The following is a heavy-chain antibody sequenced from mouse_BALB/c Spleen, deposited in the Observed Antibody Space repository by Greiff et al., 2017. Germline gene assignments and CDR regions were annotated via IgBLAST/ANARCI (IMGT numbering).Heavy chain of an antibody. J-gene: IGHJ3*01. Sequence: EVKLMESGGGLVKPGGSLKLSCAASGFTFSSYTMSWVRQTPEKRLEWVATISSGGSYTYYPDSVKGRFTISRDNAKNTLYLQMSSLKSEDTAMYYCTTPLYDSWFAYWGQGTLVTVSA. CDR1: GFTFSSYT. V-gene: IGHV5-6-4*01. CDR2: ISSGGSYT. CDR3: TTPLYDSWFAY. D-gene: IGHD2-3*01.